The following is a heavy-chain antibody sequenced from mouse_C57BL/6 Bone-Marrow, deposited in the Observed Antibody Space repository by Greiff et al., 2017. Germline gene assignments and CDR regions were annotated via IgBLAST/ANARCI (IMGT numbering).Heavy chain of an antibody. CDR3: VYDYDGYAMDY. CDR2: IHPNSGST. CDR1: GYTFTSYW. J-gene: IGHJ4*01. V-gene: IGHV1-64*01. D-gene: IGHD2-4*01. Sequence: QVQLQQPGAELVKPGASVKLSCKASGYTFTSYWMHWVKQRPGQGLAWIGMIHPNSGSTNYNEKFKSKATLTVDKSSSTAYMQLSSLTSEDSAVYYCVYDYDGYAMDYWGQGTAVTVSS.